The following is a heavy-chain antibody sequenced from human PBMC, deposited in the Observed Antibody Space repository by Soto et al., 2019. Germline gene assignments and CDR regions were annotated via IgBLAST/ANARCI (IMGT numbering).Heavy chain of an antibody. CDR2: ISSSSSYI. CDR3: ARDYYGSGSYYDY. Sequence: ETLSLTCTVSGGSISSSSYYWGWIRQPPGKGLEWVSSISSSSSYIYYADSVKGRFTISRDNAKNSLYLQMNSLRAEDTAVYYCARDYYGSGSYYDYWGQGTLVTVSS. V-gene: IGHV3-21*01. CDR1: GGSISSSS. D-gene: IGHD3-10*01. J-gene: IGHJ4*02.